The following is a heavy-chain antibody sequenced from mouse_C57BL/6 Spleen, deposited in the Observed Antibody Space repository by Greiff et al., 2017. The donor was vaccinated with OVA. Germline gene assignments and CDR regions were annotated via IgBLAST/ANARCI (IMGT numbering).Heavy chain of an antibody. D-gene: IGHD1-1*01. CDR2: IYPGDGDT. J-gene: IGHJ3*01. Sequence: VQLVESGPELVKPGASVKISCKASGYAFSSSWMNWVKQRPGKGLEWIGRIYPGDGDTNYNGKFKGKATLTADKSSSTAYMQLSSLTSEDSAVYFCAHYYGSSAWFAYWGQGTLVTVSA. V-gene: IGHV1-82*01. CDR1: GYAFSSSW. CDR3: AHYYGSSAWFAY.